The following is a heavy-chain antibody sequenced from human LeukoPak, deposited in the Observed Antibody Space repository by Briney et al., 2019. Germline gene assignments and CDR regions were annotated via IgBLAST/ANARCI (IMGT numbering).Heavy chain of an antibody. J-gene: IGHJ6*03. D-gene: IGHD1-7*01. V-gene: IGHV3-11*01. CDR3: ARDFTQSITGSTYYYYYMDV. CDR1: GFTGFTFSDYY. Sequence: GGSLRLSCTASGFTGFTFSDYYMSWIRQAPGKGLEWVSYISRSGSTIYYADSVKGRFTISRDNAKNSLYLQMNSLRAEDTAVYYCARDFTQSITGSTYYYYYMDVWGKGTTVTVSS. CDR2: ISRSGSTI.